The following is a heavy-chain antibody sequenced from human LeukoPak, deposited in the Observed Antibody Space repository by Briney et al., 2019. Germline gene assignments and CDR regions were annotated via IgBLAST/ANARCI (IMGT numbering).Heavy chain of an antibody. CDR3: ARAGLWFGELFMDY. CDR1: GGTFSSYG. D-gene: IGHD3-10*01. J-gene: IGHJ4*02. V-gene: IGHV1-18*01. CDR2: ISAYNGNT. Sequence: ASVKVSCKASGGTFSSYGISWVRQAPGQGLEWMGWISAYNGNTNYAQKLQGRVTMTTDTSTSTAYMELRSLRSDDTAVYYCARAGLWFGELFMDYWGQGTLVTVSS.